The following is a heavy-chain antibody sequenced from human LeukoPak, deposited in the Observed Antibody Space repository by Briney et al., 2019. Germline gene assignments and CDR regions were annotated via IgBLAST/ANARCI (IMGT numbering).Heavy chain of an antibody. Sequence: SETLSLTCAVYGGSFSNLYWSWIRQPPGKGLEWIGEINHRGSTTYNPSLKSRVTISIDTSKNQFSLQLSSVTAADTAVYYCASLILIAAGSDFWGQGNLVTVSS. CDR3: ASLILIAAGSDF. CDR2: INHRGST. D-gene: IGHD6-13*01. J-gene: IGHJ4*02. CDR1: GGSFSNLY. V-gene: IGHV4-34*01.